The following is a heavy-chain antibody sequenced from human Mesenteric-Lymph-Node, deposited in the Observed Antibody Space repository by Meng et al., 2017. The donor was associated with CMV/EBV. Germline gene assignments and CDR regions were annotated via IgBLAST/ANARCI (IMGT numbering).Heavy chain of an antibody. Sequence: GGSLRLSCVASAFIFNNYYMSWVRQAPGKGLEWVANINPDGSVKYYVDSVRGRFTISRDNAKSSLYLQMRSLRAEDTAVYYCAKGVDYYDSSGYYFLSSGYYFDYWGQGTLVTVSS. J-gene: IGHJ4*02. V-gene: IGHV3-7*01. CDR3: AKGVDYYDSSGYYFLSSGYYFDY. D-gene: IGHD3-22*01. CDR1: AFIFNNYY. CDR2: INPDGSVK.